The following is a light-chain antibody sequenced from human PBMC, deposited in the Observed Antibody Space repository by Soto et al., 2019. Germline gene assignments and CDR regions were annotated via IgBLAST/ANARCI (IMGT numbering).Light chain of an antibody. CDR2: EGS. Sequence: QSVLTQPASVSGSPGQSITISRTGTSSDVGSYNLVSWYQQHPGKAPKLMIYEGSKRPSGVSNRFSGSKSGNTASLTISGLQAEDEADYYCCSYAGSSTDVFGTGTKVTVL. CDR1: SSDVGSYNL. V-gene: IGLV2-23*01. CDR3: CSYAGSSTDV. J-gene: IGLJ1*01.